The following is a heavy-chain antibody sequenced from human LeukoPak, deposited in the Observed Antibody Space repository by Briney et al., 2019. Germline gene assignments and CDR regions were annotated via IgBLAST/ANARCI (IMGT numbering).Heavy chain of an antibody. D-gene: IGHD6-13*01. CDR2: ISSSSSYI. V-gene: IGHV3-21*04. CDR1: GFTFSSYS. J-gene: IGHJ6*03. Sequence: PGGSLRLSCAASGFTFSSYSMNWVRQAPGKGLEWVSSISSSSSYIYYADSVKGRFTISRDNAKNSLYLQMNSLRAEDTAVYYCARDVGSSWTIYWYYMDVWGKGTTVTVSS. CDR3: ARDVGSSWTIYWYYMDV.